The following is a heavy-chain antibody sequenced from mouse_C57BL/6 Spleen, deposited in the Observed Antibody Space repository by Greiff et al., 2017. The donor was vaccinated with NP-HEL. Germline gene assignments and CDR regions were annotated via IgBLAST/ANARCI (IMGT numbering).Heavy chain of an antibody. D-gene: IGHD1-1*02. CDR3: ARMVPYYAMDY. CDR2: ISSGSSTI. CDR1: GFTFSDYG. J-gene: IGHJ4*01. V-gene: IGHV5-17*01. Sequence: EVKVVESGGGLVKPGGSLKLSCAASGFTFSDYGMHWVRQAPEKGLEWVAYISSGSSTIYYADTVKGRFTISRDNAKNTLFLQMTSLRSEDTAMYYCARMVPYYAMDYWGQGTSVTVSS.